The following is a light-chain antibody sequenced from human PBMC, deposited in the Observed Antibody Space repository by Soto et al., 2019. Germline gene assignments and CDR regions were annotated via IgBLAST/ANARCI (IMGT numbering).Light chain of an antibody. V-gene: IGKV3-11*01. CDR1: QSVSSY. J-gene: IGKJ2*01. CDR2: DAS. Sequence: EIVLTQSPATLSLSPGERATLSCRASQSVSSYLAWYQQKPGQAPRLLIYDASNRATAIPARFSGSGSGTDLTLTISSLEPEDFAVYYCQQRSNWPPKTFGQGTKLEIK. CDR3: QQRSNWPPKT.